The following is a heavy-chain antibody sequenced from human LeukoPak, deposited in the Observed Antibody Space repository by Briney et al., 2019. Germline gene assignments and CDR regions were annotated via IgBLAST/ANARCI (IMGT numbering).Heavy chain of an antibody. V-gene: IGHV4-4*07. CDR2: IDHGGVT. D-gene: IGHD1-26*01. CDR1: GASISSYY. CDR3: ARGHDYYSEYFQH. Sequence: SETLSLTCTVSGASISSYYWSWVRQSAGKGLEWIGRIDHGGVTNYNPSLQSRVTISLDTSQKQFSLKLNSVTAADTAVYYCARGHDYYSEYFQHWGQGTLVSVSS. J-gene: IGHJ1*01.